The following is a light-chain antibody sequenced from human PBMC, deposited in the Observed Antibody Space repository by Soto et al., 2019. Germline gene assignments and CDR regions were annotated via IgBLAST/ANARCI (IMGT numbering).Light chain of an antibody. Sequence: QSALTQPRSVSGSPGQSVTISCTGTSSDVGGYNYVSWYQQHPGKAPKLVIYDVTKRPSGVPDRFSGSKSGTTASLTISGLQAEDEADYYCCSYERSNSHVFGTGTKLTVL. CDR1: SSDVGGYNY. J-gene: IGLJ1*01. CDR3: CSYERSNSHV. V-gene: IGLV2-11*01. CDR2: DVT.